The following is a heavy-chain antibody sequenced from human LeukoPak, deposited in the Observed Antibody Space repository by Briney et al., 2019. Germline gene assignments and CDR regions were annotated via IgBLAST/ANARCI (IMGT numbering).Heavy chain of an antibody. Sequence: GGSLRLSCAASGFTVSSNYMSWVRQAPGKGLEWVSGINWNGGSTGYADSVKGRFSISRDNAKNALYLQMNSLRAEDTALYYCASGVVAANYFDYWGQGTLVTVSS. CDR2: INWNGGST. CDR1: GFTVSSNY. CDR3: ASGVVAANYFDY. D-gene: IGHD2-15*01. J-gene: IGHJ4*02. V-gene: IGHV3-20*04.